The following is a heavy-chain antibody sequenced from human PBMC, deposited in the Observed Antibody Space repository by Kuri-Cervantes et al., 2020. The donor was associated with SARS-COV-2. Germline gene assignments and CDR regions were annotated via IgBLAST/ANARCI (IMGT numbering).Heavy chain of an antibody. Sequence: GGSLRLSCAASGFPFGDYAMSWVRQAPGKGLEWVSAISGSGGRTYYADSVKGRFTISRDNSKNTLYLQMNSLRAEDTAVYYCAKTLRVYSSSPFDYWGQGTLVTVSS. CDR1: GFPFGDYA. D-gene: IGHD6-13*01. J-gene: IGHJ4*02. CDR3: AKTLRVYSSSPFDY. V-gene: IGHV3-23*01. CDR2: ISGSGGRT.